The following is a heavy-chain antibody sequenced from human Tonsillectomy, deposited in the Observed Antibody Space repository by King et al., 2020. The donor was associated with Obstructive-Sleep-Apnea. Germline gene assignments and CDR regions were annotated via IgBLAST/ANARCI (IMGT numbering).Heavy chain of an antibody. J-gene: IGHJ3*02. CDR3: ARGIGRSPDAFDI. CDR2: IYYTGST. CDR1: GGSISSYY. V-gene: IGHV4-59*01. D-gene: IGHD1-26*01. Sequence: VPLQESGPGLVKPSETLSLTCTVSGGSISSYYWSWIRPPPGKGLEWIGYIYYTGSTNYNPSLKSRVTISVDTSKNQFSLSLSSVTAADTAVYYCARGIGRSPDAFDIWGQGTMVTVSS.